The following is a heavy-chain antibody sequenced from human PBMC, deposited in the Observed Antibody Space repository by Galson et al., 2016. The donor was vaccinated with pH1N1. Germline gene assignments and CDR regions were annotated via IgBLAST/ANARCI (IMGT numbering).Heavy chain of an antibody. J-gene: IGHJ5*02. D-gene: IGHD2-15*01. CDR1: GFTFSNYA. Sequence: SLRLSCAASGFTFSNYAMIWVRQAPGKGLEWVSIITGSGDYTDYADSVKGRFTISRDNSKNTLYLHMNSLRAEDTALNYCAKYPQLTVYCAGGSCYGFDPWGQGTLVTVSS. V-gene: IGHV3-23*01. CDR2: ITGSGDYT. CDR3: AKYPQLTVYCAGGSCYGFDP.